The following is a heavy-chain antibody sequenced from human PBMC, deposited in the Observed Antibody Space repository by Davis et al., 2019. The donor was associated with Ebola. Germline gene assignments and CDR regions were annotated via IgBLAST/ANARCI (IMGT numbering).Heavy chain of an antibody. CDR1: GFTFSSYW. V-gene: IGHV3-74*01. J-gene: IGHJ4*02. Sequence: HTGGSLRLSCAASGFTFSSYWMHWVRHAPGKGLVWVSRINSDGSSTSYADSVKGRFTISRDNAKNTLYLQMNSLRAEDTAVYYCARDYCTGGVCYRTLDYWGQGTLVTVSS. D-gene: IGHD2-8*02. CDR3: ARDYCTGGVCYRTLDY. CDR2: INSDGSST.